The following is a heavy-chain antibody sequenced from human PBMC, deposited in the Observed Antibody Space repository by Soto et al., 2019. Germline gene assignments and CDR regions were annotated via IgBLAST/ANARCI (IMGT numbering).Heavy chain of an antibody. CDR2: ISTGGGST. CDR3: TTAPPYYDFWSGYYTHYYYYGMDV. CDR1: GFTFSSHV. V-gene: IGHV3-23*01. Sequence: GGSLRLSCAASGFTFSSHVMSWVRQAPGKGLEWVSGISTGGGSTDYADSVKGRFTISRDNSKNTLHLQMKSLKTEDTAVYYCTTAPPYYDFWSGYYTHYYYYGMDVWGQGTTVTVSS. D-gene: IGHD3-3*01. J-gene: IGHJ6*02.